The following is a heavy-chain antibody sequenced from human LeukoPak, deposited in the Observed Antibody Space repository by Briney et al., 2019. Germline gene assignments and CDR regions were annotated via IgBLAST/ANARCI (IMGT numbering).Heavy chain of an antibody. CDR2: ISFDTNNK. Sequence: GGSLRLSCAASGFTFSNYGIHWVRQAPGKGLEWVSMISFDTNNKYYADSVKGRFTISRDNFNTTLSLQMNSLRAEDTAVYYCAKFVAQRLLRRGGGLDVWGQGTTVTVSS. CDR3: AKFVAQRLLRRGGGLDV. D-gene: IGHD6-25*01. CDR1: GFTFSNYG. J-gene: IGHJ6*02. V-gene: IGHV3-30*18.